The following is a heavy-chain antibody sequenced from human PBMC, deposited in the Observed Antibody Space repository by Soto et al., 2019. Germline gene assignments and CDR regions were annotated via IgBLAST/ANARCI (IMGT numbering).Heavy chain of an antibody. J-gene: IGHJ6*02. CDR2: ISWNSAKI. V-gene: IGHV3-9*01. Sequence: GGSLRLSCVTSGFVFDDYAIHWVRQSPRRGLEWVTGISWNSAKIGYADSVKGRFTISRDSAKKSVYLEMTNLRPEDTALYYCAKWDLGELLLCGVDVWGQGTTVTVSS. D-gene: IGHD3-16*02. CDR3: AKWDLGELLLCGVDV. CDR1: GFVFDDYA.